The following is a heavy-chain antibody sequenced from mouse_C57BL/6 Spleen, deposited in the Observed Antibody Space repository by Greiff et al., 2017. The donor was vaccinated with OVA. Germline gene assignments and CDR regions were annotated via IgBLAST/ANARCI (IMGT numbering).Heavy chain of an antibody. CDR2: ISDGGSYT. CDR3: ARDGGLLYFDY. CDR1: GFTFSSYA. J-gene: IGHJ2*01. D-gene: IGHD3-1*01. Sequence: EVKLVESGGGLVKPGGSLKLSCAASGFTFSSYAMSWVRQTPEKRLEWVATISDGGSYTYYPDNVKDRFTISRDNAKNNLYLQMSHLKSEDTAMYYCARDGGLLYFDYWGQGTTLTVSS. V-gene: IGHV5-4*01.